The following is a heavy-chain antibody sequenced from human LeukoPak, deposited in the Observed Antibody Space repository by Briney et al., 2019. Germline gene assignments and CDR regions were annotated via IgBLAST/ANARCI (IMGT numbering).Heavy chain of an antibody. J-gene: IGHJ4*02. Sequence: GASVKVSCKASGYTFTGYYMHWVRQAPGQGLEWMGWINPNSGGTNYAQKFQGRVTMTRDTSISTAYMELSRLRSDDTAVYYCASPLQGLYGDYAFDYWGQGTLVTVSS. V-gene: IGHV1-2*02. D-gene: IGHD4-17*01. CDR2: INPNSGGT. CDR1: GYTFTGYY. CDR3: ASPLQGLYGDYAFDY.